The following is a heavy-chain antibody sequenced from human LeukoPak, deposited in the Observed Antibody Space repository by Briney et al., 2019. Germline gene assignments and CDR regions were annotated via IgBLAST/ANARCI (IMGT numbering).Heavy chain of an antibody. D-gene: IGHD6-13*01. CDR3: ARDQKYSSSSFDP. V-gene: IGHV1-2*02. CDR2: INPNSGGT. J-gene: IGHJ5*02. Sequence: ASVKVSCKASGYTLTGYYMHWVRQAPGQGLEWMGWINPNSGGTNYAQKFQGRVTMTRDRSISTAYMELSRLRSDDTAVYYCARDQKYSSSSFDPWGQGTLVTVSS. CDR1: GYTLTGYY.